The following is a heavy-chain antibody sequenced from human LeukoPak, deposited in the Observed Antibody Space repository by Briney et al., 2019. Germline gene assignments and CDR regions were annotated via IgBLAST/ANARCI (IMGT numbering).Heavy chain of an antibody. Sequence: PSETLSLTCTVSGGSISSMGYYWSWIRQHPGKGLEWMGYISDSGSVYYNPSLRSRVSISVDTSKNQFSLKLSSVTAADTAVYYCARAPRDTIFGVVTAFDYWGQGTLVTVSS. CDR1: GGSISSMGYY. CDR3: ARAPRDTIFGVVTAFDY. V-gene: IGHV4-31*03. CDR2: ISDSGSV. J-gene: IGHJ4*02. D-gene: IGHD3-3*01.